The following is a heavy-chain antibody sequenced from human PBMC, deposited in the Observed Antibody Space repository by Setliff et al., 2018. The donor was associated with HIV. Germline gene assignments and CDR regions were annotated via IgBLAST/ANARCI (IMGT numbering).Heavy chain of an antibody. J-gene: IGHJ3*02. D-gene: IGHD1-7*01. Sequence: SETLSLTCAVFDGSRSGIHWSWIRKPPGKGLEWIAEINFGGGTNHNPSLKSRVTISVDTSKSHVSLMLRSVTAADTAVYYCARAGNYGAFDGFDIWGQGTMVTVSS. CDR3: ARAGNYGAFDGFDI. CDR2: INFGGGT. V-gene: IGHV4-34*01. CDR1: DGSRSGIH.